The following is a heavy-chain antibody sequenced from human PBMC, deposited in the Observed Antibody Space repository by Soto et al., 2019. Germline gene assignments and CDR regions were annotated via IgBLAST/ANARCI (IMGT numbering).Heavy chain of an antibody. D-gene: IGHD6-13*01. CDR2: MTNSGGTT. CDR1: GFTFNTYA. J-gene: IGHJ4*02. Sequence: GGSLRLSCAASGFTFNTYAMSWVRQAPGKGLEWVSTMTNSGGTTYYADSVKGRFTISRDNSKNTLYLQMNSLRAEDTALYYCAKRGPIATDQSYFDYWGQGALVTVSS. CDR3: AKRGPIATDQSYFDY. V-gene: IGHV3-23*01.